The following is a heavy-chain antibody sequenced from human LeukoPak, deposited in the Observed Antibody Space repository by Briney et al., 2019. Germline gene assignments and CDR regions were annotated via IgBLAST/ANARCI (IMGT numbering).Heavy chain of an antibody. V-gene: IGHV3-53*01. CDR3: AKENPVGGTNYFDY. CDR1: GFTVSSNY. J-gene: IGHJ4*02. CDR2: IYSGGST. D-gene: IGHD1-26*01. Sequence: GGSLRLSCAASGFTVSSNYMSWVRQAPGKGLEWVSVIYSGGSTYYADSVKGRFTISRDNSKNTLYLQMNSLRPEDTAVYYCAKENPVGGTNYFDYWGQGTLVTVSS.